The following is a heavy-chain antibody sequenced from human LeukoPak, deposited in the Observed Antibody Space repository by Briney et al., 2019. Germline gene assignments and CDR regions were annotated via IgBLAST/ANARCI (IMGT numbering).Heavy chain of an antibody. CDR2: IWYDGSNK. D-gene: IGHD3-16*01. V-gene: IGHV3-33*01. CDR3: AREAPFVDRYDYVSASPIDY. J-gene: IGHJ4*02. CDR1: GFTFSSHG. Sequence: HTGGSLRLSCAASGFTFSSHGMHWVRQAPGKGLEWVAVIWYDGSNKYYADSVKGRFTISRHNSKNTLYLQMNSLRAEDTAVYYCAREAPFVDRYDYVSASPIDYWGLGTLVTVSS.